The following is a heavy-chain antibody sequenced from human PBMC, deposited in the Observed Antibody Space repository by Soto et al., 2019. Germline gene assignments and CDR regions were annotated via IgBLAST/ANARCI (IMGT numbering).Heavy chain of an antibody. D-gene: IGHD3-22*01. Sequence: PGGSLRLSCSASGFTVSSYSMNWVRQAPGKGLEWVSSISRSSSYIYYADSVKGRFTISRDNAKNSLYLQMNSLRAEDTAVYYCARDIHDSSERYFDYWGQGTLVTVSS. CDR3: ARDIHDSSERYFDY. J-gene: IGHJ4*02. CDR1: GFTVSSYS. V-gene: IGHV3-21*01. CDR2: ISRSSSYI.